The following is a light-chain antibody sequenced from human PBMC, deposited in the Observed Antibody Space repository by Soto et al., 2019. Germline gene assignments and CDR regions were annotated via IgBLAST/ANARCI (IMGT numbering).Light chain of an antibody. CDR1: SSDVGGYKY. J-gene: IGLJ2*01. CDR3: SSYAGSNILV. CDR2: EVN. Sequence: QSALTQPPSASGSPGQSVTISCTGTSSDVGGYKYVSWYQQHPGKAPKLIIYEVNKRPSGVPDRFSGSKSGNTASLTVSGLQAEDEAEYFCSSYAGSNILVFGGGTKLTVL. V-gene: IGLV2-8*01.